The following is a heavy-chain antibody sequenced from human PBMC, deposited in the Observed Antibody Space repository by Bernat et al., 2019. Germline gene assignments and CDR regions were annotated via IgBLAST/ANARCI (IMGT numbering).Heavy chain of an antibody. CDR2: MFNGGDT. J-gene: IGHJ4*02. V-gene: IGHV4-59*04. CDR3: ARTSSSGYPFDY. CDR1: GGSVTSYF. D-gene: IGHD3-22*01. Sequence: QVQLQESGPGLVKPSETLSLTCTVSGGSVTSYFWIWIRQPPGKGLEWIGHMFNGGDTHYNPSLTSRVTMSVDTSKNEFSLKLSSVTAADTAVYYCARTSSSGYPFDYWGQGTLVTVSS.